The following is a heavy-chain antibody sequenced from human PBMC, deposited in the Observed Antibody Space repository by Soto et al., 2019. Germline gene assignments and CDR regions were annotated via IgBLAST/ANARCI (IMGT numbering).Heavy chain of an antibody. J-gene: IGHJ6*02. D-gene: IGHD2-2*01. V-gene: IGHV3-23*01. Sequence: EVQLLESGGGFTHPGGSLRLSCAASGFSFSSFAMNWVRQAPGKGLEWVSIISGSADSTFYADSVKGRFTISRANSKSTLYLQINSLGAEDTAVYYCAKTRGAMIYAISVYGMDVWGQGTTVTVSS. CDR2: ISGSADST. CDR1: GFSFSSFA. CDR3: AKTRGAMIYAISVYGMDV.